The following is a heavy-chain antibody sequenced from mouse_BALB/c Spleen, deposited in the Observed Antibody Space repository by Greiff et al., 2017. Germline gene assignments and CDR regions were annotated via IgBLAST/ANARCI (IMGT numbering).Heavy chain of an antibody. CDR1: GFTFSSYA. Sequence: EVQLVESGGGLVKPGGSLKLSCAASGFTFSSYAMSWVRQTPEKRLEWVASISSGGSTYYPDSVKGRFTISRDNARNILYLQMSSLRSEDTAMYYCARVLITTATMDYWGQGTSVTVSS. J-gene: IGHJ4*01. CDR2: ISSGGST. V-gene: IGHV5-6-5*01. CDR3: ARVLITTATMDY. D-gene: IGHD1-2*01.